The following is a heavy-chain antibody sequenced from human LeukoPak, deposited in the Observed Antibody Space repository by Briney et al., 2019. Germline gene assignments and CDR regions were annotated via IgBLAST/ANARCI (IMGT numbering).Heavy chain of an antibody. V-gene: IGHV1-2*02. CDR2: INPNSGGT. J-gene: IGHJ4*02. Sequence: ASVKVSCKASGYTFTGYYMHWVRQAPGQGLEWMGWINPNSGGTNYAQKFQGRVTMTRDTSISAAYMELSRLRSDDTAVYYCVAAAAGRFGDYWGQGTLVTVSS. CDR1: GYTFTGYY. D-gene: IGHD6-13*01. CDR3: VAAAAGRFGDY.